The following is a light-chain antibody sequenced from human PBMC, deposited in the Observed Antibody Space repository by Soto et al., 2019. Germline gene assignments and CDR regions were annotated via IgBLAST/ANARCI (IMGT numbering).Light chain of an antibody. V-gene: IGLV2-14*01. CDR3: ISYTSSTTRV. CDR1: SSDVGGYNY. J-gene: IGLJ3*02. Sequence: QSALTQPRSVSGSPGQSVTISCTGTSSDVGGYNYVSWYQQHPGKAPKLMIYEVSNRPSGVSNRFSGSKSGNTASLTISGLQAEDEADYYCISYTSSTTRVFGGGTKLTVL. CDR2: EVS.